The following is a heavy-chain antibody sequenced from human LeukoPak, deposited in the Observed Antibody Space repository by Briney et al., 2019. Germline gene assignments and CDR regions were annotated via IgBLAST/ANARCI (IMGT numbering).Heavy chain of an antibody. CDR1: GFIFSSYT. Sequence: GGSLRLSCAASGFIFSSYTMNWVREAPGKGLEGVSSISRRGSYIYYADSVTGRFTISRDNAKNSLYLQMNSLRVEDTAVYYCARGVRGGSDYWGQGTLFTVAS. V-gene: IGHV3-21*01. J-gene: IGHJ4*02. D-gene: IGHD3-10*01. CDR3: ARGVRGGSDY. CDR2: ISRRGSYI.